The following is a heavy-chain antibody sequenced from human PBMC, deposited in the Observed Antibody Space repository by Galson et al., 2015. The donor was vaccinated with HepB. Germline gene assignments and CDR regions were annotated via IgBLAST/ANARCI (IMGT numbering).Heavy chain of an antibody. D-gene: IGHD1-7*01. CDR1: GYTFSSYD. V-gene: IGHV1-8*01. Sequence: SVKVSCKAFGYTFSSYDATWVRQASGQGLEWMGWMNPNSGNTGYAPEFQDRVTMTGDTSMSTAYMELSSLRSEDTAVYYCARGVRNYLYSDNWGQGTLVTVSS. CDR2: MNPNSGNT. J-gene: IGHJ4*02. CDR3: ARGVRNYLYSDN.